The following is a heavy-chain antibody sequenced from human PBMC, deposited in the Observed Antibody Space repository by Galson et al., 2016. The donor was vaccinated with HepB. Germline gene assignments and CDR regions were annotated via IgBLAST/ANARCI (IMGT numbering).Heavy chain of an antibody. CDR2: IHHTGNT. V-gene: IGHV4-4*02. J-gene: IGHJ4*02. D-gene: IGHD7-27*01. Sequence: ETLSLTCTVSGGPISSSNWWSWVRQTPGKGLEWIGEIHHTGNTNYHPSLKSRVTISVDKSKNQFSLKLTSATAADTAVYYCATSAFWGGFWGQGTLVTVSS. CDR3: ATSAFWGGF. CDR1: GGPISSSNW.